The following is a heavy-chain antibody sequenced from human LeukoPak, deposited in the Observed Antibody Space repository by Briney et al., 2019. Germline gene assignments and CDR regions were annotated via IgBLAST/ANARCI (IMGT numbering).Heavy chain of an antibody. CDR2: ISYDGRNE. V-gene: IGHV3-30*04. CDR1: GFTFSTYT. CDR3: AKAYYDSSGYTFDY. D-gene: IGHD3-22*01. Sequence: GGSLRLSCAASGFTFSTYTMHWVRQAPGKGLEWVAVISYDGRNEYYADSVKGRFTISRDNSKNTVYLQMDSLRTEDTAVYYCAKAYYDSSGYTFDYWGQGTLVTVSS. J-gene: IGHJ4*02.